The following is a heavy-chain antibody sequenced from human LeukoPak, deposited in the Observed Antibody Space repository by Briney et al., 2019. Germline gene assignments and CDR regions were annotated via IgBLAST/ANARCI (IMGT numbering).Heavy chain of an antibody. CDR3: ARAPEMVRGVIIGLFDY. Sequence: PGGSLRLSCAASGFTFSDYYMSWIRQAPGKGLEWVSYISSSGSTIYYADSVKGRFTISRDNAKNSLYLQMNSLRAEDTAVYYCARAPEMVRGVIIGLFDYWGQGTLVTVSS. J-gene: IGHJ4*02. CDR2: ISSSGSTI. V-gene: IGHV3-11*04. CDR1: GFTFSDYY. D-gene: IGHD3-10*01.